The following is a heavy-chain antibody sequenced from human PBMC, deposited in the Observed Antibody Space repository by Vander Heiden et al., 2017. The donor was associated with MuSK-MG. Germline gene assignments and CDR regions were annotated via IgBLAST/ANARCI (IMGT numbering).Heavy chain of an antibody. V-gene: IGHV1-46*01. CDR3: TRIHDVSYWGHFDY. Sequence: QVQLEQSGAEVQEPGASVTVSCKASGYSFSNYYIHWVRQVPGQGLEWMGIIHSGGGSTSYAQKFQGRLSLTRDTSTTTVYMELTNLNSDDSAIYFCTRIHDVSYWGHFDYWGQGTLVTVSA. CDR2: IHSGGGST. J-gene: IGHJ4*02. D-gene: IGHD7-27*01. CDR1: GYSFSNYY.